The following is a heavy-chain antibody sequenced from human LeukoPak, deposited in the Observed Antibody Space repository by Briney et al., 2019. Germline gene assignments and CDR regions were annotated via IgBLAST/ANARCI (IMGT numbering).Heavy chain of an antibody. CDR2: IKSKTDGGTT. J-gene: IGHJ3*02. D-gene: IGHD5-18*01. Sequence: GGSLRLSCAASGFTFSNAWMSLVRQAPGKGLEWVGRIKSKTDGGTTDYAAPVKGRFTISRDDSKNTLYLQMNSLKTEDTAVYYCTTVVAQLWLFGAFDIWGQGTMVTVSS. CDR3: TTVVAQLWLFGAFDI. V-gene: IGHV3-15*01. CDR1: GFTFSNAW.